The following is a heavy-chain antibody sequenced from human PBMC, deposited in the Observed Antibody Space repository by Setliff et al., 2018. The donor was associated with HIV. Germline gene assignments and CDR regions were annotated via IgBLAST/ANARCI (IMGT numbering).Heavy chain of an antibody. CDR1: GGTFISYS. CDR2: IIPIFNTA. J-gene: IGHJ6*02. D-gene: IGHD2-15*01. Sequence: EASVKVSCKASGGTFISYSITWARQAPGQGLEWMGGIIPIFNTANYAQKFQGRVTITADESTSTAYMELSSLGSEDTAVYYCARGSGGYCSGGSCYFGFGLALWGQGTTVTVS. CDR3: ARGSGGYCSGGSCYFGFGLAL. V-gene: IGHV1-69*13.